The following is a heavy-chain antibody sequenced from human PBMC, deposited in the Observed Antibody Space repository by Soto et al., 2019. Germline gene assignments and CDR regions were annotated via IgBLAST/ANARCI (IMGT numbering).Heavy chain of an antibody. V-gene: IGHV3-30*18. CDR2: TSNDGKKV. D-gene: IGHD2-21*01. J-gene: IGHJ4*02. CDR3: AKAGEVFGLVIFAYLDS. Sequence: QVQLVESGGGVVQPGTSLRVSCEVSGFSLSSYAIHWVRQAPGKGPEGVAVTSNDGKKVSYADSVKGRFTVSRDNSKNTVALQMNSLRSEDTAVYFCAKAGEVFGLVIFAYLDSWGQGSLVTVSA. CDR1: GFSLSSYA.